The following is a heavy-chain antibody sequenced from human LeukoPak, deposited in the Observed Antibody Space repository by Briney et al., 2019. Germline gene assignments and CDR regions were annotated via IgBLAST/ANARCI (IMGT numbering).Heavy chain of an antibody. Sequence: SGGSTSYAQKFQGRVTITADKSTSTAYMELSSLGSEDTAVYYCAREWWSSRPDAFDIWGQGTMVTVSS. J-gene: IGHJ3*02. D-gene: IGHD6-13*01. CDR2: SGGST. V-gene: IGHV1-46*01. CDR3: AREWWSSRPDAFDI.